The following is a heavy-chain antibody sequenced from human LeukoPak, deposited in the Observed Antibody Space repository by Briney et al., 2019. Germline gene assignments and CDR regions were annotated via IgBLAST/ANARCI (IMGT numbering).Heavy chain of an antibody. V-gene: IGHV3-7*01. CDR3: ARDASRGFDY. Sequence: GGSLRLSCAASGFTFSRFWMTWVRQAAGKGLEWVANIKEDGSGKYYVDSVKGRFTISKDNAKNSVFLQMNSLRAEDTAIYFCARDASRGFDYWGQGTLVTVSS. CDR2: IKEDGSGK. D-gene: IGHD2-2*01. J-gene: IGHJ4*02. CDR1: GFTFSRFW.